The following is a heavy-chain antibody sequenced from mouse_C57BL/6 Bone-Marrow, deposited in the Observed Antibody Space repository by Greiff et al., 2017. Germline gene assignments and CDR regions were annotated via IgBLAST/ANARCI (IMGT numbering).Heavy chain of an antibody. CDR1: GFTFSDYY. V-gene: IGHV5-12*01. D-gene: IGHD1-1*01. Sequence: EVMLVESGGGLVQPGGSLKLSCAASGFTFSDYYMYWVRQTPEKRLEWVAYISNGGGSTYYPDTVKGRFTITRDNAKNTRYLQMSRLKSEDTAMDYCERNGFDYYGSSYGYFDVWGTGTTGTGSS. CDR2: ISNGGGST. J-gene: IGHJ1*03. CDR3: ERNGFDYYGSSYGYFDV.